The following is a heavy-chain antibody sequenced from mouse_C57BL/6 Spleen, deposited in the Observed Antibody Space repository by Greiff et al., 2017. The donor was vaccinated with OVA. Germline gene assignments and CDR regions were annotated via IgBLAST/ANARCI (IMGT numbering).Heavy chain of an antibody. Sequence: QVQLKQSGAELVRPGASVKLSCKASGYTFTDYYINWVKQRPGQGLEWIARIYPGSGNTYYNEKFKGKATLTAEKSSSTAYMQLSSLTSEDSAVYFCARQGYGNYRYYYAMDYWGQGTSVTVSS. CDR3: ARQGYGNYRYYYAMDY. D-gene: IGHD2-1*01. CDR2: IYPGSGNT. CDR1: GYTFTDYY. V-gene: IGHV1-76*01. J-gene: IGHJ4*01.